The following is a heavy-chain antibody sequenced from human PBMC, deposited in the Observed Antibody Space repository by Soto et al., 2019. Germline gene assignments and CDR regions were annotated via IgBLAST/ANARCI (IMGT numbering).Heavy chain of an antibody. CDR2: TRNSGGA. CDR1: SGSVFSSNW. V-gene: IGHV4-4*02. D-gene: IGHD6-19*01. CDR3: ASHLVMAGTRGFDH. J-gene: IGHJ4*02. Sequence: QVPLQESGPGLVKPSGTVSLTCAVSSGSVFSSNWWSWVRLPPGKGLEWIGETRNSGGANYNPSLKGRVTITVDRSRNHIFLELSSVTAADTAVYYCASHLVMAGTRGFDHWGLGTLVTVSS.